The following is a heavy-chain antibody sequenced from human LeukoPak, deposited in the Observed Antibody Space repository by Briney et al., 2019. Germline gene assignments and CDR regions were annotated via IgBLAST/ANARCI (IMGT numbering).Heavy chain of an antibody. D-gene: IGHD6-13*01. CDR1: GGSISSNF. J-gene: IGHJ3*02. V-gene: IGHV4-59*01. CDR3: ARHPSGYSSSWYSGPHAFDI. Sequence: SETLSLTCTVSGGSISSNFWSWIRQPPGKGLEYIGYIYYSGSTNYNPSLKSRVTISVDTSRNQFSLKLSSVTAADTAVYYCARHPSGYSSSWYSGPHAFDIWGQGTMVTVSS. CDR2: IYYSGST.